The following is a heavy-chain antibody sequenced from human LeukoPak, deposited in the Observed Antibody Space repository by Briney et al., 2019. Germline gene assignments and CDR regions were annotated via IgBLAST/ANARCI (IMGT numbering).Heavy chain of an antibody. V-gene: IGHV5-51*01. CDR2: ISPGDSDT. CDR1: GYTFTGYW. D-gene: IGHD4-23*01. J-gene: IGHJ4*02. CDR3: ARGRGATVITNFDY. Sequence: GESLKISCKSSGYTFTGYWIGWVRQMPGKGLEWMGIISPGDSDTRYSPSFQGQVTMSADKSINTAYLRWGSLKASDTAMYYCARGRGATVITNFDYWGQGTLVTVSS.